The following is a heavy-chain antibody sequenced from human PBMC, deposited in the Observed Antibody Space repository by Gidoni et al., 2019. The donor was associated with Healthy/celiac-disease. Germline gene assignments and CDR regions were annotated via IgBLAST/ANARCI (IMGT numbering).Heavy chain of an antibody. CDR1: GVTFSSYA. Sequence: EVQLLESGGGLVQPGGSLRLSCAASGVTFSSYAMSWVRQAPGKGLEWVSAISGSGGSTYYADSVKGRFTISRDNSKNTLYLQMNSLRAEDTAVYYCAKRGRWVDAFDIWGQGTMVTVSS. J-gene: IGHJ3*02. CDR3: AKRGRWVDAFDI. CDR2: ISGSGGST. V-gene: IGHV3-23*01. D-gene: IGHD3-10*01.